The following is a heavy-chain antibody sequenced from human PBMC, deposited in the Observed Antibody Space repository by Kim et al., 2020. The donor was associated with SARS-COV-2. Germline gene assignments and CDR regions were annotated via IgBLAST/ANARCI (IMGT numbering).Heavy chain of an antibody. J-gene: IGHJ4*02. CDR1: GGSISSSNW. CDR3: ARVRGRMLRYSSSWHSFDY. CDR2: IYHSGRT. V-gene: IGHV4-4*02. D-gene: IGHD6-13*01. Sequence: SETLSLTCAVSGGSISSSNWWSWVRQPPGKGLEWIGAIYHSGRTKYNPSLKSRVTISVDKSKNQFSLKLSSVTAADTAVYYCARVRGRMLRYSSSWHSFDYWGQGTLVTVSS.